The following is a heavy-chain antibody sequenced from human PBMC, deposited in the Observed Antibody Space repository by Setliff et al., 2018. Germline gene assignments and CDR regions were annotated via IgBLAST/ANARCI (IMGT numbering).Heavy chain of an antibody. V-gene: IGHV4-38-2*02. D-gene: IGHD3-22*01. J-gene: IGHJ5*02. CDR2: IHHSGKA. Sequence: PSETLSLTCTVSGFSINSGYYWGWIRQPPGKGLEWIVNIHHSGKAYYNPSLKSRVTMSVDTSKNHVSLKLSSVTAADTAVYYCARAHTWSLPNDNSGYPGWFDPWGQGTLVTVSS. CDR1: GFSINSGYY. CDR3: ARAHTWSLPNDNSGYPGWFDP.